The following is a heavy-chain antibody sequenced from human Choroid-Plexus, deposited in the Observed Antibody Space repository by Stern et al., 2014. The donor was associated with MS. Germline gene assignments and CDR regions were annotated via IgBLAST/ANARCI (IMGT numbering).Heavy chain of an antibody. CDR1: GFTLSDHY. J-gene: IGHJ4*02. CDR3: VRVSSSSGSDF. D-gene: IGHD6-19*01. V-gene: IGHV3-72*01. CDR2: IRNKANSYTT. Sequence: VQLVESGGGLVQPGGSLRLSCVASGFTLSDHYMDWVRQAPGKGLEWVGRIRNKANSYTTQYAASVKGRFVISRDDSKNSLYLQMNSLKSEDTAVYYCVRVSSSSGSDFWGQGTLVSVSS.